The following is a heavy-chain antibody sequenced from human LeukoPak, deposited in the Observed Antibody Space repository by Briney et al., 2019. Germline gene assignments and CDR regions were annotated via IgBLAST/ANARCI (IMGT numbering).Heavy chain of an antibody. J-gene: IGHJ4*02. D-gene: IGHD6-19*01. CDR3: ARESSSGWYPNGPFDY. CDR2: INSDGSSI. V-gene: IGHV3-74*01. Sequence: GGSLRLSCAASGFTFSSHWMHWVRQAPGKGLVWVSRINSDGSSISYADSVKGRFTISRDNAKNTLYLQMNSLRAEDTAVCYCARESSSGWYPNGPFDYWGQGTLVTVSS. CDR1: GFTFSSHW.